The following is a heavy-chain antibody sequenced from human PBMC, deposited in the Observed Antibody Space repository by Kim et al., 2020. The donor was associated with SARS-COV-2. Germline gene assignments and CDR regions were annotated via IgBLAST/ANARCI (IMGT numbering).Heavy chain of an antibody. Sequence: SVKVSCKASGGTFSSYAISWVRQAPGQGLEWMGRIIPILGIANYAQKFQGRVTITADKSTSTAYMELSSLRSEDTAVYYCARVYSSSWYDQNWFDPWGQ. D-gene: IGHD6-13*01. CDR1: GGTFSSYA. J-gene: IGHJ5*02. V-gene: IGHV1-69*04. CDR2: IIPILGIA. CDR3: ARVYSSSWYDQNWFDP.